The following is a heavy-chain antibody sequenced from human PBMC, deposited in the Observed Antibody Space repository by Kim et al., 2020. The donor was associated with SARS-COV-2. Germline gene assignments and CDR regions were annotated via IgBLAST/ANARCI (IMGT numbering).Heavy chain of an antibody. D-gene: IGHD3-10*01. CDR1: GFTFSDYY. CDR3: ARGGVVRGVTSDY. J-gene: IGHJ4*02. CDR2: IDSSSVTT. Sequence: GGSLRLSCAASGFTFSDYYMSWIRQAPGKGLEWVSYIDSSSVTTYYADSVKRRFTISRDNARNSLYLQMNSLRAEDTGIYYCARGGVVRGVTSDYWGQGARVTVSS. V-gene: IGHV3-11*04.